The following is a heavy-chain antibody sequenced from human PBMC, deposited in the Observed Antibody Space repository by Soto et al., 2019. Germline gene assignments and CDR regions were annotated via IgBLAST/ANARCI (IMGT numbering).Heavy chain of an antibody. CDR3: ARFEVGATTLDAFDI. V-gene: IGHV4-34*01. J-gene: IGHJ3*02. CDR1: GGSFSGYC. CDR2: INHSGST. D-gene: IGHD1-26*01. Sequence: ETLSLTCAVYGGSFSGYCWSWIRQPPGKGLEWIGEINHSGSTNYNPSLKSRVTISVDTSKNQFSLKLSSVTAADTAVYYCARFEVGATTLDAFDIWGQGTMVTVSS.